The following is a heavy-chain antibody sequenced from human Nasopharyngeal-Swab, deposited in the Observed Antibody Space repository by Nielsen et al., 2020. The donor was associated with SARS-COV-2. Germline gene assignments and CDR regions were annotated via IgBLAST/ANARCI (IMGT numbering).Heavy chain of an antibody. Sequence: WIRQPSGKGLEWVSYISSSGSTIYYADSVKGRFTISRDNAKNSLYLQMNSLRAEDTAVYYCARGRVYYYDSSGYPPPFDYWGQGTLVTVSS. CDR2: ISSSGSTI. D-gene: IGHD3-22*01. CDR3: ARGRVYYYDSSGYPPPFDY. J-gene: IGHJ4*02. V-gene: IGHV3-11*04.